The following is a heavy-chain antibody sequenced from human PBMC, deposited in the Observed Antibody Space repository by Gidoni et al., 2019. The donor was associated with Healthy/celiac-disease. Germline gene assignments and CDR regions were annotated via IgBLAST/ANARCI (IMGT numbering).Heavy chain of an antibody. Sequence: EVQLLESGGGLVQPGGSLSSPCAASGFPFSSYAMSWVRQAPGKGLEWVSAISGSGGSTYYADSVKGRFTISRDNSKNTLYLQMNSLRAEDTAVYYCAKNYGDYAYNWFDPWGQGTLVTVSS. CDR1: GFPFSSYA. V-gene: IGHV3-23*01. J-gene: IGHJ5*02. CDR2: ISGSGGST. D-gene: IGHD4-17*01. CDR3: AKNYGDYAYNWFDP.